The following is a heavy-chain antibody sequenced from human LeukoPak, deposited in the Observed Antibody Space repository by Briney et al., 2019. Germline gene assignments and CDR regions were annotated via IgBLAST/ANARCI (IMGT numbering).Heavy chain of an antibody. D-gene: IGHD6-19*01. V-gene: IGHV3-7*01. CDR2: IKQDGSEK. J-gene: IGHJ6*02. Sequence: GGSLRLSCAASGFTFSSYWMSWVRQAPGKGLEWVANIKQDGSEKYYVDSVKGRFTISRDNAKNSLYLQMNSLRAEDTAVYYCAGTAGYSSGWYTRDYYYGMDVWGQGTTVTVSS. CDR3: AGTAGYSSGWYTRDYYYGMDV. CDR1: GFTFSSYW.